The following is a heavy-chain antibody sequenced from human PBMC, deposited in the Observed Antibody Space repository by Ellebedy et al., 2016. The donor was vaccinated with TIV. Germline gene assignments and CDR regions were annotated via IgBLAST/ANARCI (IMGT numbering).Heavy chain of an antibody. CDR3: AKGGVYGSGSSDY. CDR1: GFTFSSYG. Sequence: GESLKISXAASGFTFSSYGMHWVRQAPGKGLEGVAVISYDGSNKYYADSVKGRFTISRDNSKNTLYLQMNSLRAEDTAVYYCAKGGVYGSGSSDYWGQGTLVTVSS. J-gene: IGHJ4*02. D-gene: IGHD3-10*01. V-gene: IGHV3-30*18. CDR2: ISYDGSNK.